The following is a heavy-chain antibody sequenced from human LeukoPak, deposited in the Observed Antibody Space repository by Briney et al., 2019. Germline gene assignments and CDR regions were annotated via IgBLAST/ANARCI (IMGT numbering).Heavy chain of an antibody. J-gene: IGHJ3*02. CDR1: GFTFSSYA. V-gene: IGHV3-23*01. Sequence: GGSLRLSCAASGFTFSSYAMSWVRQAPGKGLEGVSAISGSGGSTYYADSVKGRFTISRDNSKNTLYLQMNSLRAEDTAVYYCAKDGALWFGELWLREDDAFDIWGQGTMVTVSS. CDR2: ISGSGGST. CDR3: AKDGALWFGELWLREDDAFDI. D-gene: IGHD3-10*01.